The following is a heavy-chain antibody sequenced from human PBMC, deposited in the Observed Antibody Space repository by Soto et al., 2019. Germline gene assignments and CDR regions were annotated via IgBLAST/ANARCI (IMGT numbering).Heavy chain of an antibody. CDR3: ARGIGEYYSYGMDV. CDR1: GFIVSNSY. Sequence: GGSLSLSCAASGFIVSNSYMIWVRQAPGKGLEWVSVIYSGGSTYYADSVKGRFTISRDNTKNTMYLQMNSLRAEDTAVYYCARGIGEYYSYGMDVWGQGTTVTVSS. J-gene: IGHJ6*02. V-gene: IGHV3-53*01. D-gene: IGHD2-15*01. CDR2: IYSGGST.